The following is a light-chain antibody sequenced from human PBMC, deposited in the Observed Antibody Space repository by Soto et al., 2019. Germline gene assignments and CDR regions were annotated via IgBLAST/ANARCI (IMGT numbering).Light chain of an antibody. CDR1: QRISSS. V-gene: IGKV3-15*01. Sequence: EIVMTQSPATLSVSPGERATLSCRVSQRISSSLAWYQQKPDQSPRLLISDASTRATGIPARFSGSGSGTDFTLTISSLQSEDFAVYYCQQYKNWPLTFGGGTKVEIK. CDR3: QQYKNWPLT. CDR2: DAS. J-gene: IGKJ4*01.